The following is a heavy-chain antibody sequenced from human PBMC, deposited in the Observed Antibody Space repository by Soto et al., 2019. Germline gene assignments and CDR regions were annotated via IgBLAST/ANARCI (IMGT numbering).Heavy chain of an antibody. CDR2: ISAYNGNT. Sequence: ASVKVSCKASGYTFTSYGTSWVRQAPGQGLEWMGWISAYNGNTNYAQKLQGRVTMTTDTSTSTAYMELRSLRSDDTAVYYCARGPSAYYDYVWGSYRYDNWFDPWGQGTLVTVS. J-gene: IGHJ5*02. CDR3: ARGPSAYYDYVWGSYRYDNWFDP. CDR1: GYTFTSYG. V-gene: IGHV1-18*01. D-gene: IGHD3-16*02.